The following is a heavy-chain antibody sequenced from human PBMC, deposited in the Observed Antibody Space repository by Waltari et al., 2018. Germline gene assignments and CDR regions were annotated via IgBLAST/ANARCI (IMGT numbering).Heavy chain of an antibody. Sequence: QVQLQESGPGLVKPSQTLSLLCTVSGGSIIRGDYYWSWIRQPPGKGLEWIGYIYHSGSTHYNPSLKSRVTISVDTSKNQFSLRLTSVTAADTAVYYCARRGQTTVSYYFDYWGQGTLVTVSS. J-gene: IGHJ4*02. CDR3: ARRGQTTVSYYFDY. D-gene: IGHD4-4*01. V-gene: IGHV4-30-4*08. CDR2: IYHSGST. CDR1: GGSIIRGDYY.